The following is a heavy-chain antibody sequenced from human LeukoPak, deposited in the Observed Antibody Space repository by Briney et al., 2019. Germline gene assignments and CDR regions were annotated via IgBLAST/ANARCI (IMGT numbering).Heavy chain of an antibody. CDR1: GFTFSGYG. D-gene: IGHD1-26*01. CDR2: ISGNSGST. J-gene: IGHJ4*02. CDR3: ARGASGSYFFNFDY. V-gene: IGHV3-23*01. Sequence: GGSLRLSCAASGFTFSGYGMSWVRQAPGKGLGSVSSISGNSGSTYYADSVKGRFTISRDNSKNTLYLQMNSLRSEDTAVYYCARGASGSYFFNFDYWGQGTLVTVSS.